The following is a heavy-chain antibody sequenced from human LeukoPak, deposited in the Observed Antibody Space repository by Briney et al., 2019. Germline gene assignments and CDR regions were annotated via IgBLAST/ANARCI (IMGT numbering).Heavy chain of an antibody. CDR3: AKSAQDYYGSGSYYYPYYDYFIDV. CDR2: VCNNGNTE. D-gene: IGHD3-10*01. CDR1: GFTFSNYG. J-gene: IGHJ6*03. V-gene: IGHV3-33*06. Sequence: GGSLRLSCAASGFTFSNYGMHWFRQAPGKGLEWVAHVCNNGNTEVSADSVKDRFTISRDNSKNTLFLQMNSLRAEDSAVYYCAKSAQDYYGSGSYYYPYYDYFIDVWGKGTTVTVSS.